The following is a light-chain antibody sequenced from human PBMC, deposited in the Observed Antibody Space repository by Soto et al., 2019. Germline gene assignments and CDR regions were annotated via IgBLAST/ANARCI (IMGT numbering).Light chain of an antibody. CDR3: QQYNNWWT. CDR1: QSVSSN. Sequence: EIVMTQSPFTLSVSPGERATLSCRAGQSVSSNLAWYQQKPGQVPRLLIYGASTRATGIPARFTGSGSGTEFTLTISSLQFDDSAVYYCQQYNNWWTFGQGTKVDIK. CDR2: GAS. J-gene: IGKJ1*01. V-gene: IGKV3-15*01.